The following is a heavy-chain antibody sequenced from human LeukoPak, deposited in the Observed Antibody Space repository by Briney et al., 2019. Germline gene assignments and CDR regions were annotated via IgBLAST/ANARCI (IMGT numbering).Heavy chain of an antibody. CDR1: GFTFSSYG. CDR2: ISYDGSER. D-gene: IGHD6-13*01. Sequence: GRSLRLSCAASGFTFSSYGMHWVRQAPGKGLEWLAVISYDGSERNYADSVKGRFFISRDNSKNTLDLQMNSLRAEDTAVYYCAKAGYSSSWHLVNSLDIWGQGTMVTVS. V-gene: IGHV3-30*18. CDR3: AKAGYSSSWHLVNSLDI. J-gene: IGHJ3*02.